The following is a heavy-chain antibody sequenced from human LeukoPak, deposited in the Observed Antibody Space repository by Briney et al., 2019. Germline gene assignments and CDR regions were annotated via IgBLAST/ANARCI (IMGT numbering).Heavy chain of an antibody. CDR3: AKESTKWYFDL. Sequence: PGGSLRLSCAASGFTFSSYGMHWVRQAPGKGLEWVAVIWYDGSNKYYADSVKGRFTISRDNSKNTLYLQMNSLRAEDTAVYYCAKESTKWYFDLWGRGTLVTVSS. J-gene: IGHJ2*01. V-gene: IGHV3-30*02. CDR1: GFTFSSYG. CDR2: IWYDGSNK.